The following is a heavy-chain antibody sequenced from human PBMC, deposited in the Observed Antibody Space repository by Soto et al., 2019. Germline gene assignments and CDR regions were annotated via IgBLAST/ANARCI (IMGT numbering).Heavy chain of an antibody. J-gene: IGHJ4*02. V-gene: IGHV3-30-3*01. CDR3: ARDLGTYRDGYNYYFDY. D-gene: IGHD5-12*01. CDR1: GFTFSSYA. CDR2: ISYDGSNK. Sequence: GGSLRLSCAASGFTFSSYAMHWVRQAPGKGLEWVAVISYDGSNKYYADSVKGRFTISRDNSKNTLYLQMNSLRAEDTAVYYCARDLGTYRDGYNYYFDYWGQGTLVTVSS.